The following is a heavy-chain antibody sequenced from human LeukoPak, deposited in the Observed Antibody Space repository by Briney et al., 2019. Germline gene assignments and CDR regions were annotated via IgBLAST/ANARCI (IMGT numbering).Heavy chain of an antibody. Sequence: SETLSLTCTVSGGSNCRGDYHWSWIRQHPGKGLECIGYIYYSGSTYYNPSLKSRVTISVDTSKNQFSLNLSSVTAADTAVYYCARVGHIVAAGTYDWWGQGTLVTVSS. CDR3: ARVGHIVAAGTYDW. CDR2: IYYSGST. D-gene: IGHD6-13*01. V-gene: IGHV4-31*03. J-gene: IGHJ4*02. CDR1: GGSNCRGDYH.